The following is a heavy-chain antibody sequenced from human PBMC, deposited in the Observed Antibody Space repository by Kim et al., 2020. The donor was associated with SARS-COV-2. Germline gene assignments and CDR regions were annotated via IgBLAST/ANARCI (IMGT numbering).Heavy chain of an antibody. CDR3: ARQNYGSGVYVDY. J-gene: IGHJ4*02. V-gene: IGHV5-10-1*01. D-gene: IGHD3-10*01. Sequence: SRYFQGHVTISAEKSISTAYLQWSSLKASDTAMYYCARQNYGSGVYVDYWGQGTLVTVSS.